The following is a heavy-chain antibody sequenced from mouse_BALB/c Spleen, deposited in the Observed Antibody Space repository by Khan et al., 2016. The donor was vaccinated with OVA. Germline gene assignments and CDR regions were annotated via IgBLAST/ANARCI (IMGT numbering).Heavy chain of an antibody. Sequence: EVGLVESGGGLVQPGGSRKLSCAASGFTFSDYGMAWVRQAPGKGPEWVAFISDLAYSIYYADTVTGRFTISRENVKNTLYLEMSSLRSEDTAMYYCARGGGTAPFAYWGQGTLVTVSA. CDR3: ARGGGTAPFAY. V-gene: IGHV5-15*02. J-gene: IGHJ3*01. D-gene: IGHD1-2*01. CDR2: ISDLAYSI. CDR1: GFTFSDYG.